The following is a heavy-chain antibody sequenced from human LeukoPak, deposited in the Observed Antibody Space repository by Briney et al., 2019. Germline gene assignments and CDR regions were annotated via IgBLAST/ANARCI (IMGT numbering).Heavy chain of an antibody. CDR1: GYPFSGYY. D-gene: IGHD3-10*01. CDR3: ARENLNYYGSGSYLY. CDR2: INPVTGAT. J-gene: IGHJ4*02. V-gene: IGHV1-2*02. Sequence: GASVKVSCKASGYPFSGYYIHWVRQGPGQGLEWLGWINPVTGATKYAQRFEGRVTLTRDTSVTTVRMELSGLRSDDSAVYCCARENLNYYGSGSYLYWGQGSQVTVSS.